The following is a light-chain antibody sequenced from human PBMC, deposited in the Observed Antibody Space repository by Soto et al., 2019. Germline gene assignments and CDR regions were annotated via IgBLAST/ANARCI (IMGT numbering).Light chain of an antibody. V-gene: IGKV1-5*01. CDR3: QHYDGYPWT. Sequence: DIQMTQSPSTLSASVGDRVTITCRASQSISTWLAWYQQRPGKAPKLLIYDASTVETWVPSRFSGSGSGTEFTLTITSLQPADFATYFCQHYDGYPWTFGQGTKVDI. J-gene: IGKJ1*01. CDR2: DAS. CDR1: QSISTW.